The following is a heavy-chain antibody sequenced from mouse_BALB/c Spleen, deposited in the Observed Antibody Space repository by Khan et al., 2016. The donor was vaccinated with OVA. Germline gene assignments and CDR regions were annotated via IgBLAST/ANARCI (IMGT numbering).Heavy chain of an antibody. CDR3: ARMARTIN. CDR2: INSNGGST. V-gene: IGHV5-6-3*01. CDR1: GFTFSSYG. Sequence: EVELVESGGGLVPPGGSLKLSCAASGFTFSSYGMSWVRQTPDKRLELVATINSNGGSTYYPDIVKGRFTISRDNAKNTLYLQMSSLKSEDTAMYYCARMARTINWGQGTTLTVSS. J-gene: IGHJ2*01.